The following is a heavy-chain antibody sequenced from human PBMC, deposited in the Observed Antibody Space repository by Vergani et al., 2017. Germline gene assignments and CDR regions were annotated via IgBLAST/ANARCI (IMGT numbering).Heavy chain of an antibody. CDR3: APYNWNDEGY. J-gene: IGHJ4*02. Sequence: EVQLVESGGGLVKPGGSLRLSCAASGFTFSSYSMNWVRQAPGKGLEWVSSISSSSSYRYYADSVKGGFTISRDNAKNSLYLQMNSLRAEDTAVYYCAPYNWNDEGYWGQGTLVTVSS. CDR2: ISSSSSYR. CDR1: GFTFSSYS. V-gene: IGHV3-21*01. D-gene: IGHD1-1*01.